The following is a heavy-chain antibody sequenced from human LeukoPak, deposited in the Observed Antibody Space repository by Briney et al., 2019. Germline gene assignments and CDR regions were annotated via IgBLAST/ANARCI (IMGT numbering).Heavy chain of an antibody. CDR2: INPNSGGT. Sequence: GASVKVSCKASGYTFTGYYMHWVRQAPGQGLEWMGWINPNSGGTNYAQKFQGRVTMTRYTSNSTAYMELSRLRSDDTAVYYCAREEWEPGYYYYGMDVWGQGTTVTVSS. CDR1: GYTFTGYY. J-gene: IGHJ6*02. V-gene: IGHV1-2*02. CDR3: AREEWEPGYYYYGMDV. D-gene: IGHD1-26*01.